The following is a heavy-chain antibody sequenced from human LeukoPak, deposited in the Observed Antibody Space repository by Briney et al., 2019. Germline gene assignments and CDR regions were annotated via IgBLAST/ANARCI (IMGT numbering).Heavy chain of an antibody. D-gene: IGHD1-14*01. J-gene: IGHJ5*02. Sequence: PSETLSLTCTVSGGSISSSSYYWGWIRQPPGKGLEWIGSIYYSGSTYYNPSLKSRVTISVDTSKNQFSLKRSSVTAAYTAVYXXXXXXXXXXXXXXXXLLWPTGGWFDPWGQGTLVTVSS. CDR2: IYYSGST. CDR1: GGSISSSSYY. CDR3: XXXXXXXXXXXXXXLLWPTGGWFDP. V-gene: IGHV4-39*01.